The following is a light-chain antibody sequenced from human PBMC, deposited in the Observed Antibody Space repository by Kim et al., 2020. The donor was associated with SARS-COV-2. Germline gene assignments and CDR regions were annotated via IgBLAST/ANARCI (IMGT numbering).Light chain of an antibody. V-gene: IGLV2-8*01. CDR3: SAYAGFSTLV. Sequence: PSVTITCTGTSSDVGEYDFVSWYQQYPGQAPKLLIYEVTKRPSGVPDRFSGSKSGYTASLTVSGLQSEDEAQYYCSAYAGFSTLVFGTGTKVTVL. CDR1: SSDVGEYDF. CDR2: EVT. J-gene: IGLJ1*01.